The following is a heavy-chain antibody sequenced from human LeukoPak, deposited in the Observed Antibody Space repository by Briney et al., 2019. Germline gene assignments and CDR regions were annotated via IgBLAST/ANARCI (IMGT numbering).Heavy chain of an antibody. CDR3: ARDRLRYCSGGNCYSDWDY. J-gene: IGHJ4*02. CDR1: GFTFTSFS. CDR2: ISSSSSDI. D-gene: IGHD2-15*01. Sequence: PGGSLRLSCAASGFTFTSFSMNWVRQAPGKGLEWVSFISSSSSDIYYGDSVKGRFTISRDNAKNSLYLQMNSLRADDTAVYYCARDRLRYCSGGNCYSDWDYWGQGTLVTVSS. V-gene: IGHV3-21*01.